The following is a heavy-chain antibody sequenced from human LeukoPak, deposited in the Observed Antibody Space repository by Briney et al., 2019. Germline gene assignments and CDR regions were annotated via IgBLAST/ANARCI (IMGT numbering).Heavy chain of an antibody. J-gene: IGHJ4*02. D-gene: IGHD6-19*01. V-gene: IGHV3-23*01. CDR3: AKSSGRSATSKFYFDY. CDR2: ISGSGGST. Sequence: GGSLRLSCAASGFTFSSYAMSWVRQAPGKGLEWVSAISGSGGSTYYADSVKGRFTISRDNSKNTLYRQMNSLRAEDTAVYYCAKSSGRSATSKFYFDYWGQGTLVTVSS. CDR1: GFTFSSYA.